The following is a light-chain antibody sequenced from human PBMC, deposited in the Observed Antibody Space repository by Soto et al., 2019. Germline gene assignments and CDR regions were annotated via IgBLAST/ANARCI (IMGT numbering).Light chain of an antibody. V-gene: IGKV4-1*01. CDR2: WAS. CDR3: QQYYSTPWT. J-gene: IGKJ1*01. CDR1: QSLLHSSDNRNY. Sequence: EIVMAQFPETLAASVGERATIKCRSSQSLLHSSDNRNYLTWYQQKPGQPPKLLIYWASTRHSGVPDRFSGSGSGTDFTLTINSLQAEDVAVYYCQQYYSTPWTFGQGTKVEIK.